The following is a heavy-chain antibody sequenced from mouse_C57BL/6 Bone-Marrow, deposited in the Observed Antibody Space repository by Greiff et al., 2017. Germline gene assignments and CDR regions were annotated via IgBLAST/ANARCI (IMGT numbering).Heavy chain of an antibody. Sequence: QVQLQQSGPGLVQPSQSLSITCTVSGFSLPSYGVHWVRPSPGKGLEWLGVIWSGGSTDYNAAFISRLSISKDKSKSQVFFKRNRLQADDTAIYYGARKGDYDWFAYWGQGTLVTVSA. V-gene: IGHV2-2*01. CDR3: ARKGDYDWFAY. D-gene: IGHD2-4*01. CDR2: IWSGGST. CDR1: GFSLPSYG. J-gene: IGHJ3*01.